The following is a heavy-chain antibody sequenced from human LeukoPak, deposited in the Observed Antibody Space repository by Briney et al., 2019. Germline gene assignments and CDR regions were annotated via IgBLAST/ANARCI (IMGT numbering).Heavy chain of an antibody. CDR1: GFTFSSYG. J-gene: IGHJ4*02. Sequence: GGSLRLSCAASGFTFSSYGMHWVRQAPGKGLEWAAVISYDGSNKYYADSVKGRFTISRDNSKNTLYLQMNSLRAEDTAVYYCAKEGCSGGSCSAFDYWGQGTLVTVSS. D-gene: IGHD2-15*01. CDR3: AKEGCSGGSCSAFDY. CDR2: ISYDGSNK. V-gene: IGHV3-30*18.